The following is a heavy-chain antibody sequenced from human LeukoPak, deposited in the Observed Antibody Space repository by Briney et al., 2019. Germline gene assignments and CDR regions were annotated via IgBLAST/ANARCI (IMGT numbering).Heavy chain of an antibody. J-gene: IGHJ5*02. CDR1: GGTFSSYA. CDR3: ARSGSYYWFDP. D-gene: IGHD1-26*01. V-gene: IGHV1-69*04. CDR2: IIPILGIA. Sequence: ASVKVSCKASGGTFSSYAISWVRQAPGQGLEWMGRIIPILGIANYAQKFQGRVTITADKSTSTAYIELSSLRSEDTAVYYCARSGSYYWFDPWGQGTLVTVSS.